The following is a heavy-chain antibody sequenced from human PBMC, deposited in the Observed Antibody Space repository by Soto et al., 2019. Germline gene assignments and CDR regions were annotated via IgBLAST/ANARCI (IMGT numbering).Heavy chain of an antibody. J-gene: IGHJ6*03. CDR1: GYTFTSYG. D-gene: IGHD3-10*01. Sequence: QVQLVQSGAEVKKPGASVKVSCKASGYTFTSYGISWVRQAPGQGLEWMGWISAYNGNTNYAQKPQGRVTMTTDTSTSTAYMELRSLRSDDTAVYYCARAGVLLWFGEAPHYMDVWGKGTTVTVSS. CDR2: ISAYNGNT. CDR3: ARAGVLLWFGEAPHYMDV. V-gene: IGHV1-18*01.